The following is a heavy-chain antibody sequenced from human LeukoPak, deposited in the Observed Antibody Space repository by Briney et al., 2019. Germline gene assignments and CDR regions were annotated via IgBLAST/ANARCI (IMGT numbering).Heavy chain of an antibody. CDR2: IYHSGST. V-gene: IGHV4-4*02. D-gene: IGHD4-17*01. CDR3: ASSMTTVPYFDY. Sequence: PSETLSLTCTVSGGSFSSSNWWSWVRQPPGKGLEWIGEIYHSGSTNYNPSLKSRVTISVDKSKNQFSLNLSSVTAADTAVYYCASSMTTVPYFDYWGQGTLVTVSS. J-gene: IGHJ4*02. CDR1: GGSFSSSNW.